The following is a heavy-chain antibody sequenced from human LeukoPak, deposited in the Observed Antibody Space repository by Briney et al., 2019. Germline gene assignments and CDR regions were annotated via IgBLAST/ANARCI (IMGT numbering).Heavy chain of an antibody. CDR3: AKRGDYDVLTGYYVSDY. CDR2: ITGSGGNT. D-gene: IGHD3-9*01. J-gene: IGHJ4*02. CDR1: GFTFSNYA. Sequence: TGASLRLSCAASGFTFSNYAMSWVRQAPGKGLEWVSAITGSGGNTYYADSVKGRFTISRDNSKNTVFLQMNSLRAEDTAVYYCAKRGDYDVLTGYYVSDYWGQGTLVTVSS. V-gene: IGHV3-23*01.